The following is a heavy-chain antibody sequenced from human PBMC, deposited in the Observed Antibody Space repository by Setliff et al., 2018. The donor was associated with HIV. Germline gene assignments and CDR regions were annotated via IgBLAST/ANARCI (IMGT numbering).Heavy chain of an antibody. CDR3: ARGLTTVTAVDY. CDR2: INTNSGDT. CDR1: GYTLTEVS. V-gene: IGHV1-2*02. J-gene: IGHJ4*02. D-gene: IGHD4-17*01. Sequence: ASVKVSCKISGYTLTEVSMHWVRQAPGKGLEWMGWINTNSGDTNFAQKFQGRVTMTRDTSISTAYMELSGLRSDDTAIYYCARGLTTVTAVDYWGQGTLVTVSS.